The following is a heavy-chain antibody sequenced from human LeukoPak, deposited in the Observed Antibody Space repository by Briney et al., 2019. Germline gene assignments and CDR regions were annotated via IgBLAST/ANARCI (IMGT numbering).Heavy chain of an antibody. CDR1: GFTFSTYG. D-gene: IGHD3-22*01. J-gene: IGHJ4*02. CDR3: AKDQAATTMIVVVTLFDY. V-gene: IGHV3-30*02. Sequence: GGSLRLSCAASGFTFSTYGMHWVRQAPGKGLEWVAFIRYDGSNKYYADSVKGRFTISRDNSKNTLYLQMNSLRAEDTAVYYCAKDQAATTMIVVVTLFDYWGQGTLVTVSS. CDR2: IRYDGSNK.